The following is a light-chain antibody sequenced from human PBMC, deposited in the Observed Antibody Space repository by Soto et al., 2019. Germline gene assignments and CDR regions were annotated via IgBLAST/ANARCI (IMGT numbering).Light chain of an antibody. V-gene: IGLV2-8*01. CDR2: EVS. CDR3: SSYAGITVI. CDR1: SSDVGRYNY. Sequence: QSVLTQPASASGSPGQSVTISCTGTSSDVGRYNYVSWFQQHPGKAPKFMIYEVSKRPSGVPDRFSGSKSGNTASLTVSALQAEDEADYYCSSYAGITVIFGVGTKLTVL. J-gene: IGLJ2*01.